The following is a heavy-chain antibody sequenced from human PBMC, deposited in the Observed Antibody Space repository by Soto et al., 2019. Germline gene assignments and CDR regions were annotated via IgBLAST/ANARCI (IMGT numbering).Heavy chain of an antibody. CDR1: GDSVSSNSAA. CDR2: TYYRSKWYN. V-gene: IGHV6-1*01. J-gene: IGHJ6*02. CDR3: ARDHKPGIAAAGPRYYGMDV. D-gene: IGHD6-13*01. Sequence: PSQTLSLTCAISGDSVSSNSAAWNWIRQSPSRGLEWLGRTYYRSKWYNDYAVSVKSRITINPDTSKNQFSLQLNSVTPEDTAVYYCARDHKPGIAAAGPRYYGMDVWGPGTTVTVSS.